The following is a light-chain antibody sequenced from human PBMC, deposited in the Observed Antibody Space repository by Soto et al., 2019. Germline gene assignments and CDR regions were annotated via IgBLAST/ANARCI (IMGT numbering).Light chain of an antibody. CDR2: YDS. CDR1: NIGSKS. Sequence: SYELTQPPSESVAPGKTARITCGGNNIGSKSVHWYQQKPGQAPVLVIYYDSDRPSGIPERFSGSNSGNTATLTISRVEAGDEADYYCQVWDSSSDHVVFGGGTKRTVL. J-gene: IGLJ2*01. V-gene: IGLV3-21*04. CDR3: QVWDSSSDHVV.